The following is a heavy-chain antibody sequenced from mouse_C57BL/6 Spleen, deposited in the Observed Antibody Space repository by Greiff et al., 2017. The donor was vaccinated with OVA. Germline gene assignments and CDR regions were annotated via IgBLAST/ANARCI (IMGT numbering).Heavy chain of an antibody. J-gene: IGHJ1*03. CDR3: ARDLGLRYFDV. D-gene: IGHD4-1*01. CDR2: ISYDGSN. CDR1: GYSITSGYY. Sequence: ESGPGLVKPSQSLSLTCSVTGYSITSGYYWHWIRQFPGNKLEWMGYISYDGSNNYNPSLKNRISITRDTSKNQFFLKLNSVTTEDTATYYCARDLGLRYFDVWGTGTTVTVSS. V-gene: IGHV3-6*01.